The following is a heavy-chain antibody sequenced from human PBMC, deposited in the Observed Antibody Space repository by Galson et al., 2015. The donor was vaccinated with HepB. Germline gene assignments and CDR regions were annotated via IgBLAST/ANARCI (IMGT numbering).Heavy chain of an antibody. Sequence: SLRLSCAASGFTFSSYAMSWVRQAPGKGLEWVSAISGSGGSTYYADSVKGRFTISRDNSKNTLYLQMNSLRAEDTAVYYCANVEMAINEVDYWGQGTLVTVSS. J-gene: IGHJ4*02. CDR2: ISGSGGST. V-gene: IGHV3-23*01. CDR3: ANVEMAINEVDY. CDR1: GFTFSSYA. D-gene: IGHD5-24*01.